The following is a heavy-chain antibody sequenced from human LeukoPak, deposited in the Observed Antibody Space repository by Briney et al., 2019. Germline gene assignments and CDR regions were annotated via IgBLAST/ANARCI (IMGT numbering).Heavy chain of an antibody. Sequence: GGSLRLSCAGSGFSVSRNYMTWVRQAPGKGLEWVAVIWYDGSNKYYADSVKGRFTISRDNSKNTLYLQMNSLRAEDTAVYYCARDGLLGYFDLWGRGTLVTVSS. D-gene: IGHD7-27*01. J-gene: IGHJ2*01. CDR1: GFSVSRNY. CDR2: IWYDGSNK. V-gene: IGHV3-33*08. CDR3: ARDGLLGYFDL.